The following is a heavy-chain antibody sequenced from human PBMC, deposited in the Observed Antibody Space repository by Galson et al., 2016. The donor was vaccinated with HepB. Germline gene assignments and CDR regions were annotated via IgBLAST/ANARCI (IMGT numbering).Heavy chain of an antibody. J-gene: IGHJ5*02. Sequence: SETLSLTCTVSGGSVSSGSYYWSWIRQPPGKGLDWIGYIYYGSTNYNPSLKSRLTISVDTSKNQFSLKLSSVTAADTAVYYCAREGGGSSWYNWFDPWGQGTLVTVSS. D-gene: IGHD6-13*01. CDR3: AREGGGSSWYNWFDP. CDR1: GGSVSSGSYY. V-gene: IGHV4-61*01. CDR2: IYYGST.